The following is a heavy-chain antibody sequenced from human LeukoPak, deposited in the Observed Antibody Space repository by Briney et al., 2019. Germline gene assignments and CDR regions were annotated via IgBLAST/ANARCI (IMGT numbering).Heavy chain of an antibody. Sequence: SETLSHTCTVSGGSISSYYWSWIRQPAGKGLEWIGRIYTSGSTNYNPSLKSRVTMSVDTSKNQFSLKLSSVTAADTAVYYCARDPRYCSSTSCYNWFDPWGQGTLVTVSS. D-gene: IGHD2-2*01. CDR3: ARDPRYCSSTSCYNWFDP. CDR2: IYTSGST. V-gene: IGHV4-4*07. J-gene: IGHJ5*02. CDR1: GGSISSYY.